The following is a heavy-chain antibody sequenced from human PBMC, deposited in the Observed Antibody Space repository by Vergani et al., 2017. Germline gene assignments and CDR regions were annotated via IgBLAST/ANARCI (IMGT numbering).Heavy chain of an antibody. CDR2: IFSNDEK. D-gene: IGHD4-17*01. CDR3: ARIRASPTTVTSYWYFDL. J-gene: IGHJ2*01. V-gene: IGHV2-26*01. Sequence: QVTLKESGPVLVKPTETLTLTCTVSGFSLSNARMGVSWIRQPPGKALEWLANIFSNDEKSYSTSLKSRHTTSKDTSKSQVVLTMTNMDTVDTATYYCARIRASPTTVTSYWYFDLWGRGTLVTVSS. CDR1: GFSLSNARMG.